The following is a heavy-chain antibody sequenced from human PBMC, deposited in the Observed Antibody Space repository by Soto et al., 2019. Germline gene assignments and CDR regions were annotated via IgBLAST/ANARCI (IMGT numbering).Heavy chain of an antibody. J-gene: IGHJ3*02. CDR2: IYYSGST. Sequence: QVQLQESGPGLVKPSQTLSLTCTVSGGSISSGGYYWSWIRQHPGKGLEWIGYIYYSGSTYYNPFLKSRVTISVDTSKNQFSLKLSSVTAADTAVYYCARVWGVVAVQRADAFDIWGQGTMVTVSS. CDR1: GGSISSGGYY. CDR3: ARVWGVVAVQRADAFDI. D-gene: IGHD2-15*01. V-gene: IGHV4-31*03.